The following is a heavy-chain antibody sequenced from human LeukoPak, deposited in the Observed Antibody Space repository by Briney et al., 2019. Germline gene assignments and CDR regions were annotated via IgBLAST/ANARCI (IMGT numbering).Heavy chain of an antibody. V-gene: IGHV1-18*01. CDR3: ARAALRFLEWLWVAEYYYYGMDV. D-gene: IGHD3-3*01. Sequence: LWASVKVSCKASGYTFTSYGISWVRQAPGQGLEWMGWISAYNGNTNYAQKLQGRVTMTTDTSTSTAYMELRSLRSDDTAVYYCARAALRFLEWLWVAEYYYYGMDVWGQGTTVTVSS. J-gene: IGHJ6*02. CDR1: GYTFTSYG. CDR2: ISAYNGNT.